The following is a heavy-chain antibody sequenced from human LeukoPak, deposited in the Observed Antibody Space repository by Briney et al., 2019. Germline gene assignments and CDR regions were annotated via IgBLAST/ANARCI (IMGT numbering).Heavy chain of an antibody. V-gene: IGHV3-48*02. CDR1: GFTFSSYS. Sequence: GGSLRLSCAASGFTFSSYSMNWVRQAPGKGLEWVSYISSSSSTIYYADSVKGRFAISRDNAKKSLYLQMHSLRDEDTAVYYCARGVRYLDYWGQGTLVTVSS. D-gene: IGHD3-10*01. J-gene: IGHJ4*02. CDR2: ISSSSSTI. CDR3: ARGVRYLDY.